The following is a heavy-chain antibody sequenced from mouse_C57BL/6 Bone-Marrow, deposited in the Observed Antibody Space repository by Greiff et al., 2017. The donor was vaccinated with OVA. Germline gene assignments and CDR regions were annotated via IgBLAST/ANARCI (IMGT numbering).Heavy chain of an antibody. J-gene: IGHJ3*01. D-gene: IGHD5-1*01. CDR1: GYTFTSYW. CDR2: IDPSDSYT. Sequence: QVQLQQPGAELVKPGASVKLSCKASGYTFTSYWMQWVKQRPGQGLEWIGEIDPSDSYTNYNQKFKGKATLTVDTSSSTAYMQLSSLTSEDSAVYYCARLEDLLWFAYGGQGTLVTVSA. CDR3: ARLEDLLWFAY. V-gene: IGHV1-50*01.